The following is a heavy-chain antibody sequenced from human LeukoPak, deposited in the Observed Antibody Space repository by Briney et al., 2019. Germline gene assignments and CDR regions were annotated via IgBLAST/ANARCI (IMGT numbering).Heavy chain of an antibody. V-gene: IGHV3-30*18. CDR1: GFTFSSYG. D-gene: IGHD3-3*01. CDR3: AKAKWLLSYYYSMDV. J-gene: IGHJ6*02. Sequence: PGGSLRLSCAASGFTFSSYGMHWVRQAPGKGLEWVAVISYDGSNKYYADSVKGRFTISRDNSKNTLYLQMNSLRAEDTAVYYCAKAKWLLSYYYSMDVWGQGTTVTVSS. CDR2: ISYDGSNK.